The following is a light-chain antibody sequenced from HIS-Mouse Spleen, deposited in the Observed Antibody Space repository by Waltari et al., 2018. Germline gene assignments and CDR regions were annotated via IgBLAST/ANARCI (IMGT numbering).Light chain of an antibody. J-gene: IGLJ2*01. CDR2: EDS. Sequence: SYELTQPPSVAVSPGQTARLTCSGDALPKKYAYWYQQKSGQAPVLVIYEDSKRPSRTPERFSGSSSGTMATLTISGAQVEDEADYYCYSTDSSGNHRVFGGGTKLTVL. CDR3: YSTDSSGNHRV. V-gene: IGLV3-10*01. CDR1: ALPKKY.